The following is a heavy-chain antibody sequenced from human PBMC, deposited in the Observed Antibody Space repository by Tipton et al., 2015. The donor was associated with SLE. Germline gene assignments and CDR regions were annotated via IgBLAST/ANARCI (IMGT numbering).Heavy chain of an antibody. Sequence: TLSPTCTVSGGSISSSSYYWGWIRQPPGKGLEWIGSIYYSGSTYSNPSLKSRVPISVDTSKNQFSLKLSSVTAADTAVYYCARDGDRYCSSTSCYPVWYFDYWGQGTLVTVSS. V-gene: IGHV4-39*07. CDR3: ARDGDRYCSSTSCYPVWYFDY. CDR2: IYYSGST. D-gene: IGHD2-2*01. CDR1: GGSISSSSYY. J-gene: IGHJ4*02.